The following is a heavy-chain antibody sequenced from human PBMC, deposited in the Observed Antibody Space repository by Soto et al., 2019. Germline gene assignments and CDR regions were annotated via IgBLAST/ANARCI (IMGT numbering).Heavy chain of an antibody. CDR2: IVVGSGNT. J-gene: IGHJ2*01. D-gene: IGHD2-21*02. V-gene: IGHV1-58*01. CDR1: GFTFTSSA. CDR3: AAVHYCGGDCYSVLWYFDL. Sequence: QMQLVQSGPEVKKPGTSVKVSCKASGFTFTSSAVQWVRQARGQRLEWIGWIVVGSGNTNYAQKFQERVTITRDMSTSTAYMELSSLRSEDTAVYYCAAVHYCGGDCYSVLWYFDLWGRGTLVTVSS.